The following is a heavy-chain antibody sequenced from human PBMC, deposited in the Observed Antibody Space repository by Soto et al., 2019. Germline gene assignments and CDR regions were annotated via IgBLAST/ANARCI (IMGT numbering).Heavy chain of an antibody. V-gene: IGHV4-59*01. CDR3: ARDQGGSYYY. D-gene: IGHD1-26*01. Sequence: PSETLSLTCTVSGGSISRYYWSWIRQPPGKGLEWIGYLYNAGSTIYNPSLKSRVTISVDMSQNQFSLNLNYVTAADTAVYYCARDQGGSYYYWGQGTLVTVSS. CDR1: GGSISRYY. J-gene: IGHJ4*02. CDR2: LYNAGST.